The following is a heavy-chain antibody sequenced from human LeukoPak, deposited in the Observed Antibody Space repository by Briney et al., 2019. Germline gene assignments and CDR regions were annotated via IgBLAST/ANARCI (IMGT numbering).Heavy chain of an antibody. Sequence: AGSLRFSCAAYGFTFCSFGMHWLRQGPGKGLEWVAFIRYDGSDKYYADSVKGRFTITRDNSKTTLYMQMNNLRAEDTAVYYCVNSGFYPWGQGTLVTVSS. CDR3: VNSGFYP. CDR2: IRYDGSDK. V-gene: IGHV3-30*02. CDR1: GFTFCSFG. J-gene: IGHJ5*02. D-gene: IGHD6-25*01.